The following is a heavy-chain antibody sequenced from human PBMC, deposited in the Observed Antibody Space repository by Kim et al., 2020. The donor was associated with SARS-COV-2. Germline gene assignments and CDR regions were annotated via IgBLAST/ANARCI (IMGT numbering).Heavy chain of an antibody. CDR2: IRSKAYGGTT. V-gene: IGHV3-49*03. Sequence: GGSLRLSCTASGFTFGDYAMSWFRQAPGKGLEWVGFIRSKAYGGTTEYAASVKGRFTISRDDSKSIAYLQMNSLKTEDTAVYYCQSRYYDFWSGYYTADYWGQGTLVTVSS. CDR3: QSRYYDFWSGYYTADY. J-gene: IGHJ4*02. D-gene: IGHD3-3*01. CDR1: GFTFGDYA.